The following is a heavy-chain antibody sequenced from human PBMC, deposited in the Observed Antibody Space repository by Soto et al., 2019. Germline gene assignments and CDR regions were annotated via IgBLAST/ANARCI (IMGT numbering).Heavy chain of an antibody. Sequence: ASVKVSCKAAGYTFTAYSLHWVRPAPGQGLEVIGWFNPNSGDTIYAQKFQGRVTLTRDTYITPAYLDLYSMTSDDTAIYYCAREASALISLDYWGQVTRVTVSS. D-gene: IGHD3-3*02. CDR2: FNPNSGDT. V-gene: IGHV1-2*02. CDR3: AREASALISLDY. CDR1: GYTFTAYS. J-gene: IGHJ4*02.